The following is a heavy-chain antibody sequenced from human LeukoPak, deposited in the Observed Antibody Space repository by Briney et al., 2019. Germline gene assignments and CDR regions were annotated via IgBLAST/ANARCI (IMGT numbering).Heavy chain of an antibody. V-gene: IGHV3-23*01. Sequence: GGSLRLSCAASGFTFSSYAMSWVRQAPGKGLEWVSAISGSGGSTYYADSVKGRFTISRDNSKNTVYLQITSLRVEDTAIYYCAKEQGPGAFDYWGQGTLVTVSS. CDR1: GFTFSSYA. J-gene: IGHJ4*02. CDR2: ISGSGGST. CDR3: AKEQGPGAFDY. D-gene: IGHD1-14*01.